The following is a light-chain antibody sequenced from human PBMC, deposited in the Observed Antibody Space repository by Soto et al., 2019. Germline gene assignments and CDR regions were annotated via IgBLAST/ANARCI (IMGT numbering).Light chain of an antibody. CDR2: SNN. V-gene: IGLV1-47*02. J-gene: IGLJ3*02. Sequence: QSVLTQPPSASGTPGQRVSISCSGRSYNIGSNYVYWYQQVPGTAPKLLIYSNNQRPSGVPDRFSASKSGTSASLAISGLRSEDEAGYYCATWDDSLNNPVFGGGTQLTVL. CDR1: SYNIGSNY. CDR3: ATWDDSLNNPV.